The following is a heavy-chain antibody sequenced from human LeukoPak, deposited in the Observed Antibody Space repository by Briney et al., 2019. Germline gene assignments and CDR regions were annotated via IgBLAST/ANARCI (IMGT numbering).Heavy chain of an antibody. CDR3: VKDTSRAGYSGYDLGGAFDY. V-gene: IGHV3-9*01. CDR1: GFTFDDYA. J-gene: IGHJ4*02. Sequence: GGSLRLSCAASGFTFDDYAMHWVRQAPGKGLEWVSGISWNSGSIGYADSVTGRFTISRDNAKNSLYLQMNSLRAEDTALYYCVKDTSRAGYSGYDLGGAFDYWGQGTLVTVPS. D-gene: IGHD5-12*01. CDR2: ISWNSGSI.